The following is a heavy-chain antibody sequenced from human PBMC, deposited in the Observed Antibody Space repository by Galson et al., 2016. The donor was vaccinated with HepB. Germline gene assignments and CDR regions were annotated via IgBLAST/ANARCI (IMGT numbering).Heavy chain of an antibody. D-gene: IGHD4-17*01. CDR3: AKRTSHDYGALLDY. CDR2: MTDSGGST. V-gene: IGHV3-23*01. J-gene: IGHJ4*02. CDR1: GFTFDDYA. Sequence: SLRLSCAASGFTFDDYAMSWVRQAPGKGLEWVSTMTDSGGSTYYADSVKGRFTISRDNSKNTLFLQMNSLRVEDTAMYYCAKRTSHDYGALLDYWGQGTLVTVSS.